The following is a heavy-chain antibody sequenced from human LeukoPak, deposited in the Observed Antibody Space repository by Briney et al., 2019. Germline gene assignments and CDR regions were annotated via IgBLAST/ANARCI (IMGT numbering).Heavy chain of an antibody. CDR3: ASSLLLWLPTPSGFDP. CDR1: GYSISSGYY. V-gene: IGHV4-38-2*02. Sequence: SETLSLTCTVSGYSISSGYYWGWIRQPPGKGLEWIGSIYYSGSTYYNPSLKSRVTISVDTSKNQFSLKLSSVTAADTAVYYCASSLLLWLPTPSGFDPWGQGTLVTVSS. J-gene: IGHJ5*02. D-gene: IGHD3-10*01. CDR2: IYYSGST.